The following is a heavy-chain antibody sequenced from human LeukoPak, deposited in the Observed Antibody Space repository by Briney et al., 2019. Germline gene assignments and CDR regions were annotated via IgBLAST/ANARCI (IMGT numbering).Heavy chain of an antibody. CDR2: INWNSADI. CDR1: GFTFHEYA. CDR3: ARDLIFSGWFDP. Sequence: GGSLRLSCTASGFTFHEYAMHWVRQTPGKGLEWVSSINWNSADIGYADSVKGRFTISRDNAKNSLYLQMNSLRAEDTAVYYCARDLIFSGWFDPWGQGTLVTVSS. J-gene: IGHJ5*02. D-gene: IGHD3/OR15-3a*01. V-gene: IGHV3-9*01.